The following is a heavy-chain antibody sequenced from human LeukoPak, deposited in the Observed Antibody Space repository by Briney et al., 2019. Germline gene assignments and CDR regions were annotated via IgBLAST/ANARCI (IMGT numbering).Heavy chain of an antibody. CDR1: GFTFSSYA. CDR2: ISGSGGST. Sequence: GGSLRLSCAASGFTFSSYAMGWVRQAPGKGLEWVSAISGSGGSTYYADSVKGRFTISRDNSKNTLYLQMNSLRAEDTAVYYCAKETYYYDSSGYLFDYWGQGTLVTVSS. D-gene: IGHD3-22*01. J-gene: IGHJ4*02. CDR3: AKETYYYDSSGYLFDY. V-gene: IGHV3-23*01.